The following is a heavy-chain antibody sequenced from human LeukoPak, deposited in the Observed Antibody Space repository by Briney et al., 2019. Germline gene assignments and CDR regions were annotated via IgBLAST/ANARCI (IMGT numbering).Heavy chain of an antibody. J-gene: IGHJ5*02. V-gene: IGHV4-61*01. CDR3: ARDLLGSGFDP. D-gene: IGHD2/OR15-2a*01. CDR2: IYYSGST. Sequence: SETLSLTCTVSGGSISSGSYYWSWIRQPPGKGLEWIGYIYYSGSTNYNPSLKSRVTISVDTSKNQFSLKLSSVTAADTAVYYCARDLLGSGFDPWGQGTLVTVSS. CDR1: GGSISSGSYY.